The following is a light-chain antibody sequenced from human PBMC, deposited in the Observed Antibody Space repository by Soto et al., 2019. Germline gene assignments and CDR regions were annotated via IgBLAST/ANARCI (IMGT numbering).Light chain of an antibody. V-gene: IGLV2-14*03. Sequence: QSALTQPASVSGSPGQSITISCTGTSRDVGGYNYVSWYQQHPVKAPKLMIYDVTDRPSGVSNRFSGSKSGNTASLTISVLQAEDEADYYCSSYTGSNTLVFGGGTKLTVL. CDR2: DVT. CDR1: SRDVGGYNY. CDR3: SSYTGSNTLV. J-gene: IGLJ2*01.